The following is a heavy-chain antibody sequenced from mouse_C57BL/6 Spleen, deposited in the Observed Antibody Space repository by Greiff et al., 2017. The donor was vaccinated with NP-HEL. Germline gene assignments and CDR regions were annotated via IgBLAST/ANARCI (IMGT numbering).Heavy chain of an antibody. CDR3: ALITTVVALDY. V-gene: IGHV1-74*01. CDR1: GYTFTSYW. CDR2: IHPSDSDT. D-gene: IGHD1-1*01. J-gene: IGHJ2*01. Sequence: QVQLKQPGAELVKPGASVKVSCKASGYTFTSYWMHWVKQRPGQGLEWIGRIHPSDSDTNYNQKFKGKATLTVDKSSSTAYMQLSSLTSEDSAVYYCALITTVVALDYWGQGTTLTVSS.